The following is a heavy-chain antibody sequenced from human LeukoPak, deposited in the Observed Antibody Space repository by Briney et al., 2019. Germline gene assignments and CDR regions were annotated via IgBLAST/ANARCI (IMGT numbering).Heavy chain of an antibody. CDR1: GYTFTSYG. V-gene: IGHV1-18*01. Sequence: GASVKVSCKASGYTFTSYGISWVRQAPGQGLEWMGWISAYNGNTNYAQKLQGRVTMTTDTSTSTAYMELRSLRSDDTAVYYCATHLADIVVVPAPTGTDYYYGMDVWGQGTTVTVSS. CDR2: ISAYNGNT. CDR3: ATHLADIVVVPAPTGTDYYYGMDV. D-gene: IGHD2-2*01. J-gene: IGHJ6*02.